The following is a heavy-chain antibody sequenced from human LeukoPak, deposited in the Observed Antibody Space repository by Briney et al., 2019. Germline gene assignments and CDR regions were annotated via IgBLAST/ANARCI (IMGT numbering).Heavy chain of an antibody. CDR3: ARVDYGSGSPSAEPYFDY. D-gene: IGHD3-10*01. CDR2: ISAYNGNT. J-gene: IGHJ4*02. Sequence: ASVKVSCKASGHTFTSYGISWVRQAPGQGLEWMGWISAYNGNTNYAQKLQGRVTMTTDTSTSTAYMELRSLRSDDTAVYYCARVDYGSGSPSAEPYFDYWGQGTLVTVSS. V-gene: IGHV1-18*01. CDR1: GHTFTSYG.